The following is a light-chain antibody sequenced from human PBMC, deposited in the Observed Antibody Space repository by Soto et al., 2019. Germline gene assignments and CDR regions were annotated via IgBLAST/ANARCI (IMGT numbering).Light chain of an antibody. CDR1: QDISNY. V-gene: IGKV1-33*01. Sequence: DIQMTQSPSSLSVSVGDRVTITCQASQDISNYLNWYQQKPGKAPKLLIYDASNLETGVPSRFSGSGSGTDFTFTISSLQSEDFAVYYCQQYNNWPTWTFGQGTKVDIK. J-gene: IGKJ1*01. CDR3: QQYNNWPTWT. CDR2: DAS.